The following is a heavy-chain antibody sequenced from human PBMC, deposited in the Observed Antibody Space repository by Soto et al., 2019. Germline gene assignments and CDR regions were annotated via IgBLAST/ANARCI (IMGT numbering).Heavy chain of an antibody. V-gene: IGHV1-18*01. CDR3: ARDMFIAAAVPQGRQFDY. Sequence: ASVKVSCKASGYTFTSYGISWVRQAPGQGLEWMGWISAYNGNTNYAQKLQGRVTMTTDTSTSTAYMELRSLRSDDTAVYYCARDMFIAAAVPQGRQFDYWGQGTLVTVSS. CDR2: ISAYNGNT. D-gene: IGHD6-13*01. J-gene: IGHJ4*02. CDR1: GYTFTSYG.